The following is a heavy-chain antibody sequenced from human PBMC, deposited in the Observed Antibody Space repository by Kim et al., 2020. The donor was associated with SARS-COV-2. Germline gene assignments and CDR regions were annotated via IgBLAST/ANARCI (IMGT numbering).Heavy chain of an antibody. D-gene: IGHD3-22*01. CDR3: ASGYWAATPGGSYYYYGMDV. CDR1: GGTFSSYA. V-gene: IGHV1-69*13. Sequence: SVKVSCKASGGTFSSYAISWVRQAPGQGLEWMGGIIPIFGTANYAQKFQGRVTITADESTSTAYMELSSLRSEDTAVYYCASGYWAATPGGSYYYYGMDVWGQGTTVTVSS. CDR2: IIPIFGTA. J-gene: IGHJ6*02.